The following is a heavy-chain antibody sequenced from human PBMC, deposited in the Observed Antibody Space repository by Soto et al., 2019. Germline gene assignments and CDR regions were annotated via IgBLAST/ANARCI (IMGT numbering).Heavy chain of an antibody. J-gene: IGHJ4*02. V-gene: IGHV1-8*01. D-gene: IGHD1-1*01. Sequence: SSVEVSFRASGYGVPNYDIHWVRKATGQGLGWMGWMNPNSGNTGYAQKLQGRVTMTRNTSISTAYMELSSLRSEDTAVYYCARPTTGTLSIFDYWGQGTLGTVSS. CDR1: GYGVPNYD. CDR3: ARPTTGTLSIFDY. CDR2: MNPNSGNT.